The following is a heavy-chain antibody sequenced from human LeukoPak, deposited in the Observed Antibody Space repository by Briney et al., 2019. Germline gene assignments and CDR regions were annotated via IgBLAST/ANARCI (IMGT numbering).Heavy chain of an antibody. J-gene: IGHJ6*03. CDR1: SYSISSGYY. CDR3: ARRSPFNYYYYYYMDV. V-gene: IGHV4-38-2*02. CDR2: INHSGIT. Sequence: SETLSLTCTVSSYSISSGYYWGWIRQSPGKGLEWIASINHSGITYYNPSLKSRVTISVDTSKNQFSLKLSSVTAADTAVYYCARRSPFNYYYYYYMDVWGKGTTVTVSS. D-gene: IGHD2/OR15-2a*01.